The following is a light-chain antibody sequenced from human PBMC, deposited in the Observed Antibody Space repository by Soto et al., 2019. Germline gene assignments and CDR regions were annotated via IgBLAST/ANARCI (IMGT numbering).Light chain of an antibody. CDR2: DVS. Sequence: QSALTQPASVSGSPGQSINISCTGTSSDVGGYNYVSWYQQHPGKAPKLMIYDVSNRPSGVSNRFSGSKSGNTASLTISGLQAEDEADYYCSSYTSSSTLEVVFGGGTKVTVL. V-gene: IGLV2-14*01. CDR1: SSDVGGYNY. CDR3: SSYTSSSTLEVV. J-gene: IGLJ2*01.